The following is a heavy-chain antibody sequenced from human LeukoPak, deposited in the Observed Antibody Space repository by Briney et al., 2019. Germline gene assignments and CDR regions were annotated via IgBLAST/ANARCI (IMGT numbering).Heavy chain of an antibody. D-gene: IGHD3-22*01. Sequence: PGRSLRLSCAASGFTFDDYAMHWARQAPGKGLEWVSGISWNSGSIGYADSVKGRFTISRDNAKNSLYLQMNSLRAEDMALYYCAKDMGYDSSGPLDYWGQGTLVTVSS. V-gene: IGHV3-9*03. CDR1: GFTFDDYA. CDR2: ISWNSGSI. CDR3: AKDMGYDSSGPLDY. J-gene: IGHJ4*02.